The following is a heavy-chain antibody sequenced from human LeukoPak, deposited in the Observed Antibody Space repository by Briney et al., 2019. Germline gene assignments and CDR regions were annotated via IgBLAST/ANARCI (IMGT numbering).Heavy chain of an antibody. CDR1: GFNFGSYR. CDR2: IKEDEGEK. CDR3: ARCNYYDSSRHPTSFEN. D-gene: IGHD3-22*01. V-gene: IGHV3-7*01. J-gene: IGHJ4*02. Sequence: GGSLRLSCAASGFNFGSYRMTRVRQAPGKGLEWVANIKEDEGEKYYVDSVRGRFTISRDNAKNSLYLQMDSLRAEDTAVYYCARCNYYDSSRHPTSFENWGQGTLVTVSS.